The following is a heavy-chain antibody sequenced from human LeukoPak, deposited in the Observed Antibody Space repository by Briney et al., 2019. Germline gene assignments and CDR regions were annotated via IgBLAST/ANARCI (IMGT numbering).Heavy chain of an antibody. J-gene: IGHJ4*02. V-gene: IGHV4-61*01. CDR3: ARMGYSGSCDY. CDR1: GGSISSGSYY. Sequence: PSETLSLTCTVSGGSISSGSYYWSWIRQPPGKGLEWIGYIYYSGSTNYNPSLKSRVTISVDTSKNQFSLKLSSVTAADTAVYYCARMGYSGSCDYWGQGTLVTVSS. D-gene: IGHD1-26*01. CDR2: IYYSGST.